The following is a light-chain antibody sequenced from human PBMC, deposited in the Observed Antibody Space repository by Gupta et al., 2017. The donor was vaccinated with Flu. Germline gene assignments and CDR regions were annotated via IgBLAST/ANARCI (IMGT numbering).Light chain of an antibody. Sequence: DRATLSCRATQSVGNTYLAWFQQKPGQAPRLLIYEASIRATGIPDRFSGSGSGSDFTLTIDRLEPEDSAVYYCQQCATTPRTFGQGTKVEIK. CDR1: QSVGNTY. CDR2: EAS. V-gene: IGKV3-20*01. CDR3: QQCATTPRT. J-gene: IGKJ1*01.